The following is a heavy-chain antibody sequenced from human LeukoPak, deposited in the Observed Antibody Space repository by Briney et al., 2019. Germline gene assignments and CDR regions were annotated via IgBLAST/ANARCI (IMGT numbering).Heavy chain of an antibody. Sequence: PSETLSLTCAVYGGSFSGHYWNWIRQPPGKGLEWIGEINHSGSTSYNPSLKSRVTISVDTSKNQFSLRLSAVTAADTAVYYCARRPLVGGIDSWGQGALVTVSS. D-gene: IGHD1-26*01. V-gene: IGHV4-34*01. CDR1: GGSFSGHY. CDR2: INHSGST. J-gene: IGHJ4*02. CDR3: ARRPLVGGIDS.